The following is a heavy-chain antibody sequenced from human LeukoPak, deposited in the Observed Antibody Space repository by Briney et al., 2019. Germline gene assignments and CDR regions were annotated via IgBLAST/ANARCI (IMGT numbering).Heavy chain of an antibody. CDR2: IYYSGST. Sequence: SETLSLTCTVSGGSISSSSYYWGWIRQPPGNGLEWIGSIYYSGSTYYNPSLKSRVTISVDTSKNQLSLRLSSVTAADTAVYYCARHSSYSSGPGWFDPWGQGTLVTVSS. CDR1: GGSISSSSYY. D-gene: IGHD6-19*01. J-gene: IGHJ5*02. V-gene: IGHV4-39*01. CDR3: ARHSSYSSGPGWFDP.